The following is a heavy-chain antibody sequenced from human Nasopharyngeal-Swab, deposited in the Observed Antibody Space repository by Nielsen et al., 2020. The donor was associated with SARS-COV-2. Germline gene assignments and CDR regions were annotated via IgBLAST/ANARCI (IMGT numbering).Heavy chain of an antibody. Sequence: GGSLRLSCAASGFTFSTYGMHWVRQAPGKGLEWVALISYGGSNKYYADSVKGRFTISRDNSKNTLYLQMNSLRAEDTAVYYCAKDLRGYYDSSGYGAFDIWGQGTVVTVSS. CDR2: ISYGGSNK. D-gene: IGHD3-22*01. CDR3: AKDLRGYYDSSGYGAFDI. CDR1: GFTFSTYG. J-gene: IGHJ3*02. V-gene: IGHV3-30*18.